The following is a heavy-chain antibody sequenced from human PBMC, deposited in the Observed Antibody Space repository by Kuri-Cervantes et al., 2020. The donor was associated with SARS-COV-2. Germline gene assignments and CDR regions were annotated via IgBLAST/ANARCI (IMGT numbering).Heavy chain of an antibody. Sequence: ESLKISCAVSGYSISSGYYWGWIRQPPGKGLEWIGSIYHSGSTYYNPSLKSRVTISVDTSKNQFSVKLSSVTAADTAVYYCARRSGYCSSTSCYFFDYWGQGTLVTVSS. CDR1: GYSISSGYY. J-gene: IGHJ4*02. CDR3: ARRSGYCSSTSCYFFDY. D-gene: IGHD2-2*01. V-gene: IGHV4-38-2*01. CDR2: IYHSGST.